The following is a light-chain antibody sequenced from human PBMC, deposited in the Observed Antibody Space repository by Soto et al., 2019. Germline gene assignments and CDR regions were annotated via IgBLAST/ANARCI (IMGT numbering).Light chain of an antibody. J-gene: IGKJ2*01. CDR1: QNINIY. CDR2: AAS. Sequence: DIQMAQSPSSLSASIGDKITITCRASQNINIYLNWYQHKPGKAPKVLIYAASSLQSGVPSRFNGSGFGTDFTLTISSLQPEDFATYYCQQSSRTPRTFGQGTKLEIK. V-gene: IGKV1-39*01. CDR3: QQSSRTPRT.